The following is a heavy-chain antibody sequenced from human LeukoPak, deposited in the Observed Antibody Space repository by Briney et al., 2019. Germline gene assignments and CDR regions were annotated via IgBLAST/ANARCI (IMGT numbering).Heavy chain of an antibody. D-gene: IGHD3-10*01. J-gene: IGHJ4*02. V-gene: IGHV1-2*04. Sequence: ASVKVSCKASGYTFTGYYMHWARQAPGQGLEWMGWINPNSGGTNYAQKFQGWVTMTRDTSISTAYMELSRLRSDDTAVYYCARSYGSGSYSFDYWGQGTLVTVSS. CDR2: INPNSGGT. CDR1: GYTFTGYY. CDR3: ARSYGSGSYSFDY.